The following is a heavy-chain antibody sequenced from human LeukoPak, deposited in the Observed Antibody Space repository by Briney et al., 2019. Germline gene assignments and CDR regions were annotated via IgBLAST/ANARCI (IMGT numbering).Heavy chain of an antibody. Sequence: GGSLSLSCAASGFTFSSYGMHWVRQAPGKGLGWVAVIWYDGSNKYYADSVKGRFTISRDNSKNTLYLQMNSLRAEDTAVYYCATYPTIFGVVIIKPDAFDIWGQGTMVTVSS. V-gene: IGHV3-33*01. J-gene: IGHJ3*02. CDR1: GFTFSSYG. D-gene: IGHD3-3*01. CDR2: IWYDGSNK. CDR3: ATYPTIFGVVIIKPDAFDI.